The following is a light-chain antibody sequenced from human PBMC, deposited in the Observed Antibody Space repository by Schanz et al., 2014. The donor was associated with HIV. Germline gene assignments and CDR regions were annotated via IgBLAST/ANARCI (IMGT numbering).Light chain of an antibody. CDR1: SSDVGGYNY. CDR2: DVN. J-gene: IGLJ3*02. V-gene: IGLV2-14*03. CDR3: SSYTTSGSLV. Sequence: HSALTQPASVSGSPGQSITISCTGTSSDVGGYNYVSWYQHHPGKAPKLMIYDVNNRPSGASNRFSGSKSGNTASLTISGLQAEDEADYYCSSYTTSGSLVFGGGTKLTVL.